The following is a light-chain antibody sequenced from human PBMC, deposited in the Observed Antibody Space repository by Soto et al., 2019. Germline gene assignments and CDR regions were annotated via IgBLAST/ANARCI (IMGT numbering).Light chain of an antibody. CDR2: DAS. V-gene: IGKV3-11*01. CDR1: QSVSSY. J-gene: IGKJ4*01. Sequence: EIVLTQSPATLSLSPGERATLSCRDIQSVSSYLAWYQQKPGQAPRLLIYDASNRATGIPARFSGSGSGTDFTLTISSLEPEDFAVYYCQQRSNCPLTFGGGTKVEI. CDR3: QQRSNCPLT.